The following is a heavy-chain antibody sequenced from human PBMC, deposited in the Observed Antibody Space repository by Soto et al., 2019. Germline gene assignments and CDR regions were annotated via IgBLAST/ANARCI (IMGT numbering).Heavy chain of an antibody. CDR1: GYTFTSYA. Sequence: GASVKVSCKASGYTFTSYAMHWLRQAPGQRLEWMGWINVGNGNTKYSQKFQGRVTITRDTSASTAYMELSSLRSEDTAVYYCARDIVADLLDYWGQGTLVTVSS. D-gene: IGHD5-12*01. J-gene: IGHJ4*02. CDR2: INVGNGNT. V-gene: IGHV1-3*01. CDR3: ARDIVADLLDY.